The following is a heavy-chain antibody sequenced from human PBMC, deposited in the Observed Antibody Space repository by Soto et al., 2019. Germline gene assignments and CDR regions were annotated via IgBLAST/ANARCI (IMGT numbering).Heavy chain of an antibody. CDR3: AVRYSSSSRIDDWFDP. CDR2: IYHSGST. Sequence: SETLSLTCAVSGGSISSGGYSWSWIRQPPGKGLEWIGYIYHSGSTYYNPSLKSRVTISVDRSKNQFSLKLSSVTAADTAVYYCAVRYSSSSRIDDWFDPWGQGTLVTVSS. CDR1: GGSISSGGYS. V-gene: IGHV4-30-2*01. D-gene: IGHD6-6*01. J-gene: IGHJ5*02.